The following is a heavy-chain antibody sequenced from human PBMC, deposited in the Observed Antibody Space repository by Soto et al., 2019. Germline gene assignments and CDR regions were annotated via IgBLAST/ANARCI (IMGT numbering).Heavy chain of an antibody. CDR3: AREGIVVVPAAPSYYYYYGMDV. CDR2: IYYSGST. J-gene: IGHJ6*02. CDR1: GGSISSGGYY. Sequence: QVQLQESGPGLVKPSQTLSLTCTVSGGSISSGGYYWSWIRQHPGKGLEWIGYIYYSGSTYYNPSHKSRVTISVDTSKNQFSLKLSSVTAADTAVYYCAREGIVVVPAAPSYYYYYGMDVWGQGTTVTVSS. D-gene: IGHD2-2*01. V-gene: IGHV4-31*03.